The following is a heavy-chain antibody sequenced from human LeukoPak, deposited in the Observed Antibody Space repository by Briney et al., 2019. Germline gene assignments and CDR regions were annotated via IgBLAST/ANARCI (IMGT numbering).Heavy chain of an antibody. CDR1: GVSISSYY. CDR3: ARDHPTGDYGDYNWYFDL. Sequence: SETLSLTCTVSGVSISSYYWSWIRQPPGKGLEWIGYIYYSGSTNYNPSLKSRVTISVDTSKNQFSLKLSSVTAADTAVYYCARDHPTGDYGDYNWYFDLWGRGTLVTVSS. J-gene: IGHJ2*01. CDR2: IYYSGST. D-gene: IGHD4-17*01. V-gene: IGHV4-59*01.